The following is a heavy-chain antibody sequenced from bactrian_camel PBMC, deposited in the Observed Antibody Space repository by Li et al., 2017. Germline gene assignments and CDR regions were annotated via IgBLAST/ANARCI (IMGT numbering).Heavy chain of an antibody. J-gene: IGHJ4*01. CDR2: IESDGST. CDR3: AADSKLFLCFVGTSGYEYKF. D-gene: IGHD1*01. Sequence: HVQLVESGGGSVQVGGSLRLSCVASGDTIGRYCMGWFRQIPDKEREGVAGIESDGSTSYADSVKGRFTVSQDSDKNTVDLQMSSLKPEDTAVYYCAADSKLFLCFVGTSGYEYKFWGQGTQVTVS. CDR1: GDTIGRYC. V-gene: IGHV3S9*01.